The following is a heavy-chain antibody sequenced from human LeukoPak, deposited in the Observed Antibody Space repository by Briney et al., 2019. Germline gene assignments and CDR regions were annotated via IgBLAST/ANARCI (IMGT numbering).Heavy chain of an antibody. CDR3: AKDPRTGAVSGIFYFDY. CDR1: GFTFSRHP. V-gene: IGHV3-30*04. Sequence: PGTSLRLSCAASGFTFSRHPMHWVRQAPGKGLEWVAVIVYDGSEKYYKESVKGRFTISRDNSKNTLYLQMDSLRPEDTAVYYRAKDPRTGAVSGIFYFDYWGQGTLLTVSS. D-gene: IGHD6-19*01. CDR2: IVYDGSEK. J-gene: IGHJ4*02.